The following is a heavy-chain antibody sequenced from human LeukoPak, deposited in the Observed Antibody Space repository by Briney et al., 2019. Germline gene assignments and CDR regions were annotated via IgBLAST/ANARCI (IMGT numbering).Heavy chain of an antibody. CDR1: GYTFTSYG. CDR3: ARDSSSWYYYYYSMDV. V-gene: IGHV1-18*01. Sequence: ASVKVSCKASGYTFTSYGISWVRQAPGQGLEWMGWISAYNGNTDYAQKLQGRVTMTTDTSTSTAYMELRSLRSDDTAVYYCARDSSSWYYYYYSMDVWGQGTTVTVSS. D-gene: IGHD6-13*01. CDR2: ISAYNGNT. J-gene: IGHJ6*02.